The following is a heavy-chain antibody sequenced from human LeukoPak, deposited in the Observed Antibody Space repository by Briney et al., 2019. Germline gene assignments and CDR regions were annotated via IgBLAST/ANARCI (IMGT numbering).Heavy chain of an antibody. CDR2: IIPNSGAT. V-gene: IGHV1-2*02. CDR1: GYTFTSYD. J-gene: IGHJ4*02. Sequence: GASVKVSCKASGYTFTSYDINWVRQAPGQGLEWMGWIIPNSGATTYAQKFQGRVAMTRDTSISTAFMELSSLRSDDTAVYYCTREDYWGQGTPVTVSS. CDR3: TREDY.